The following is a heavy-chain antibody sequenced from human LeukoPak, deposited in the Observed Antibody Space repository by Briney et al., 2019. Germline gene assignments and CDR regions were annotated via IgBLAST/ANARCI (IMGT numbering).Heavy chain of an antibody. CDR3: ARVPPRQLVLFDY. D-gene: IGHD6-13*01. J-gene: IGHJ4*02. Sequence: GGSLRLTCAASGFTFSSYEMNWVRQAPGKGLEWISYNSISGSTIYYADSVKGRFTISRDNAKNSLYPQMNSLRAEDTAVYYCARVPPRQLVLFDYWGQETLVTVS. CDR2: NSISGSTI. CDR1: GFTFSSYE. V-gene: IGHV3-48*03.